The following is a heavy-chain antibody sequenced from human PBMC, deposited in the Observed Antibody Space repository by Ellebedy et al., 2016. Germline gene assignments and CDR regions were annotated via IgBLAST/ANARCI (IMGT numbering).Heavy chain of an antibody. V-gene: IGHV3-53*01. CDR1: GFSVSSND. Sequence: GESLKISXAVSGFSVSSNDMSWVRQDPGKGLELVSLLYGGGDSYYADSVEGRFTITRDTSEKKLYLQMSGLGAEDTAVYYCVTRHNGAYDVWGQGTRVTVSS. CDR3: VTRHNGAYDV. CDR2: LYGGGDS. J-gene: IGHJ3*01. D-gene: IGHD2-8*01.